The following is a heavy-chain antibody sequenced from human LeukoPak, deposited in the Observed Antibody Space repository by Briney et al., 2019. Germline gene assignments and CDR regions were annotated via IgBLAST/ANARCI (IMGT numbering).Heavy chain of an antibody. CDR2: ISFDGSSK. CDR1: GFTFSTYG. D-gene: IGHD6-19*01. J-gene: IGHJ3*02. CDR3: AKDSHQWLVLGGDAFDI. Sequence: GGSLRLSRAASGFTFSTYGMHWVRQAPGKGLEWMAVISFDGSSKYYADSDSVKGRFTISRDNSKNTLYLQMNSLRAEDTAVYFCAKDSHQWLVLGGDAFDIWGQGTMVTVSS. V-gene: IGHV3-30*18.